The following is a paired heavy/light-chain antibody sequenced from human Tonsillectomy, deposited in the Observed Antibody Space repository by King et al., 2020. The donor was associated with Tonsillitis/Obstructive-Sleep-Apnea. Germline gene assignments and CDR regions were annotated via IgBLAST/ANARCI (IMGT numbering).Heavy chain of an antibody. CDR1: GFTFGDYN. D-gene: IGHD3-3*01. CDR2: IRSKAYGGTT. J-gene: IGHJ6*03. Sequence: EVQLVESGGGLVQPGRSLRLSCTASGFTFGDYNMNWVRQAPGKGLEWVGFIRSKAYGGTTEYAASVKGRFIISRDDSKSIAYLQMNSLKTEDTAVYFCTKEAGGYYDSWIDYYHLYYMDVWGKGTTVTVSS. V-gene: IGHV3-49*04. CDR3: TKEAGGYYDSWIDYYHLYYMDV.
Light chain of an antibody. J-gene: IGLJ3*02. CDR2: GNR. V-gene: IGLV1-40*01. CDR1: SSNIGAGYD. CDR3: QSYDSSLSL. Sequence: QSVLTQPPSVSGAPGQRVTISCTGSSSNIGAGYDVHWYQQLPGTAPKLLIYGNRYRPSGVPDRFSGSKSGTSASLDITGLQAEDEADYYCQSYDSSLSLFGGGTKLTVL.